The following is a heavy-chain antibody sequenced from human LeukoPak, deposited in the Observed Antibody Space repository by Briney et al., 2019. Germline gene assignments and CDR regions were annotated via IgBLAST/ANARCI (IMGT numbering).Heavy chain of an antibody. J-gene: IGHJ4*02. D-gene: IGHD2-2*01. CDR3: ARALVVSSLDY. Sequence: SETLSLTCAVYGGSFSGYYWSWIRQPPGKGLEWIGEINHSGSTNYNPSLKSRVTISVDTSKNQFSLKLSSVTAADTAVYYCARALVVSSLDYWGQGTLVTASS. CDR1: GGSFSGYY. V-gene: IGHV4-34*01. CDR2: INHSGST.